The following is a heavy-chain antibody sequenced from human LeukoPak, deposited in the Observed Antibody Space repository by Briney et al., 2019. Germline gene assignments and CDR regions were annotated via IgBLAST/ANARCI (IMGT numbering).Heavy chain of an antibody. CDR3: ARGVHYGMDV. Sequence: GGSLRLSCAASGFTFSSYEMNWVRQAPGKGLVWVSRINNEGSTTAYAASVKGRFTISRDNANNTVYLQMNSLRAEDTAVYYCARGVHYGMDVWGQGTTVTVSS. CDR2: INNEGSTT. D-gene: IGHD6-6*01. CDR1: GFTFSSYE. V-gene: IGHV3-74*01. J-gene: IGHJ6*02.